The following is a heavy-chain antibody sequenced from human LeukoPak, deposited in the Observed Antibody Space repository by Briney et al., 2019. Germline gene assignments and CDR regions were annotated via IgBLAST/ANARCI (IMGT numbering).Heavy chain of an antibody. D-gene: IGHD2-2*01. V-gene: IGHV3-66*01. CDR1: GFTVSSNY. CDR2: IYSGGIT. Sequence: PGGSLRLSCAASGFTVSSNYMSWVRQAPGKGLEGVLIIYSGGITYYAESGKGRFTISRDNSKNTLDLQMNSLRVEDTAVYYCARDRGGSKRAYDYWGQGTLVTISS. J-gene: IGHJ4*02. CDR3: ARDRGGSKRAYDY.